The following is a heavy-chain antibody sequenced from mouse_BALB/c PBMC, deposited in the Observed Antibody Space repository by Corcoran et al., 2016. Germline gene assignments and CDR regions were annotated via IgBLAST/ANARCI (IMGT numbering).Heavy chain of an antibody. D-gene: IGHD2-2*01. CDR1: GYTFTTYV. J-gene: IGHJ2*01. CDR3: AREVPGGYPVDY. CDR2: IYPYNDDT. Sequence: EVQLQQSGPELVKPGASVKMSCKASGYTFTTYVMHWVKQKPGQGLEWIGYIYPYNDDTKYNEEFKGKATLHSDKSSNTAYMDLRSLTSEDSAVYYCAREVPGGYPVDYWGQGTTLTVSS. V-gene: IGHV1S136*01.